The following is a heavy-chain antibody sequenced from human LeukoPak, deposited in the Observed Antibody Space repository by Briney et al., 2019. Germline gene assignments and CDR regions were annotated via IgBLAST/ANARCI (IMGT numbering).Heavy chain of an antibody. CDR3: AKGVRGVIAYYLDY. V-gene: IGHV3-30*18. CDR1: GFIFSSYV. D-gene: IGHD3-10*01. Sequence: GGSLRLSCAASGFIFSSYVMHWVRQAPGKGLDWVAVISSDGSDKYYADSGKGRFTISRDNSKNQLYLQMNSLRPEDTAVYYCAKGVRGVIAYYLDYWGQGTLVTVSS. CDR2: ISSDGSDK. J-gene: IGHJ4*02.